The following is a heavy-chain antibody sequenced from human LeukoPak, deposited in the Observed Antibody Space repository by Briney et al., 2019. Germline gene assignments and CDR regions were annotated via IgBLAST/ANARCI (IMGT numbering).Heavy chain of an antibody. CDR1: GGSFSGYY. Sequence: SETLSLTCAVYGGSFSGYYWSWIRQPPGKGLEWIGEINHSGSTNYNPSLKSRVTISVDTSKNQFSLKLSSVTAADTAVYYCARDRLGEPSIDYWGQGTLVTVSS. CDR2: INHSGST. J-gene: IGHJ4*02. CDR3: ARDRLGEPSIDY. V-gene: IGHV4-34*01. D-gene: IGHD3-16*01.